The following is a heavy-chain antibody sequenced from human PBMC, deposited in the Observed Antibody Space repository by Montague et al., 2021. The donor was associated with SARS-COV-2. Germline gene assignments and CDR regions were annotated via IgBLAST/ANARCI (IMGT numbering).Heavy chain of an antibody. V-gene: IGHV4-59*01. CDR3: ARFWSGYVDK. D-gene: IGHD3-3*01. J-gene: IGHJ4*02. CDR1: GGSIRSYY. CDR2: IYYTGET. Sequence: SETLSLTCSFSGGSIRSYYWSWIRLPPGKPLEWLGYIYYTGETTXNPSLKSQVTISVDTSRSQFSLRLTSVTAADTAVYFCARFWSGYVDKWSQGTLVTVSS.